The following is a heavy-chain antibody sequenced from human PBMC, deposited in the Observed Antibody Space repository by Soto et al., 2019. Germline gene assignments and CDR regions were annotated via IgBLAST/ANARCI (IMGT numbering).Heavy chain of an antibody. J-gene: IGHJ5*02. V-gene: IGHV4-59*01. CDR3: ARWSSTSSENWFDP. D-gene: IGHD2-2*01. CDR1: GGSISSYY. Sequence: SETLSLTCTVSGGSISSYYWSWIRQPPGKGLEWIGYIYYSGSTNYNPSLKSRVTISVDTSKNQFSLKLSSVTAADTAVYYCARWSSTSSENWFDPWGQGTLVTVSS. CDR2: IYYSGST.